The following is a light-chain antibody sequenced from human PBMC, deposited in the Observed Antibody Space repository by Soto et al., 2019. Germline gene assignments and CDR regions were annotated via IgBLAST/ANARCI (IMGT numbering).Light chain of an antibody. Sequence: AIQLTQSPSSLSASVGDRVTITCRASQGISSAFAWYQQKPGKVPKLLIYDASSLESGVPSRFTGSGSGTDFTLTISSLQPEDFATYYWQQFDTYPLTFGHGTRLEIK. V-gene: IGKV1-13*02. CDR3: QQFDTYPLT. CDR1: QGISSA. CDR2: DAS. J-gene: IGKJ5*01.